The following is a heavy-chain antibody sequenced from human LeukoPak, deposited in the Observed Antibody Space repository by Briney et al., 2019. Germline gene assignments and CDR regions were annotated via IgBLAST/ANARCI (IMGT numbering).Heavy chain of an antibody. Sequence: PSETLSLTCTVSGGSISSYYWSWIRRPAGKGLEWIGRIYTSGSTNYNPSLKSRVTMSVDTSKNQFSPKLSSVTAADTAVYYCARDLLWFGESHYYYYGMDVWGQGTTVTVSS. CDR1: GGSISSYY. D-gene: IGHD3-10*01. CDR3: ARDLLWFGESHYYYYGMDV. V-gene: IGHV4-4*07. CDR2: IYTSGST. J-gene: IGHJ6*02.